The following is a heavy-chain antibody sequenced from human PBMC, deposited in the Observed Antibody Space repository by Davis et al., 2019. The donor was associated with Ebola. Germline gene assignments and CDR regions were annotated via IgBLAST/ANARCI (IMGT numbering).Heavy chain of an antibody. D-gene: IGHD3-10*01. CDR3: ARSPTKRITMVQGVTDYYYYGMDV. J-gene: IGHJ6*02. V-gene: IGHV1-69*13. CDR1: GGTFTSYA. Sequence: SVKVSCKASGGTFTSYAISWVRQLPVRGRQRMGGIIIIFGTANYAQKFKGRVTITADESTSTAYMELSSLRSEDTAVYYRARSPTKRITMVQGVTDYYYYGMDVWGQGTTVTVSS. CDR2: IIIIFGTA.